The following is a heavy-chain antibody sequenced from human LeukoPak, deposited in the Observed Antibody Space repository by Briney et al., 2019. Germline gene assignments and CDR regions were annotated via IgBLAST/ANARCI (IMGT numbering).Heavy chain of an antibody. CDR3: ASSVKDDFGHIHEPHYYDY. V-gene: IGHV1-18*01. D-gene: IGHD4/OR15-4a*01. Sequence: EASVKVSCKASGYTFTSYGINWVRQAPGQGLEWMGWISAYNGNAKYAQNLQGRVTMTTDTSTSTAYMELRRLSSGDTAVYFCASSVKDDFGHIHEPHYYDYWGQGTVVTVSS. CDR1: GYTFTSYG. CDR2: ISAYNGNA. J-gene: IGHJ4*02.